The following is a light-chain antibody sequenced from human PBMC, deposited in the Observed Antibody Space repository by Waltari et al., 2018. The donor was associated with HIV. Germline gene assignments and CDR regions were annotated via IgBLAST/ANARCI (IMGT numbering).Light chain of an antibody. J-gene: IGLJ1*01. CDR1: GSDVGGDNY. Sequence: QSALTQPASVSGSPGQSITISCTGTGSDVGGDNYVYWYQQHPGKAPKLLIYEVTRRPSGVSNRFSGSKSGSTASLTISGLQAEDEADYYCSSYTITSTYVFGTGTKVTVL. CDR2: EVT. CDR3: SSYTITSTYV. V-gene: IGLV2-14*03.